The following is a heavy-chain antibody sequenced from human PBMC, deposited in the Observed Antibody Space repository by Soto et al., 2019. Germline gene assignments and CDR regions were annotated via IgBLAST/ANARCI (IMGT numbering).Heavy chain of an antibody. CDR3: AKDRLPTSGQRFYFDS. D-gene: IGHD2-15*01. J-gene: IGHJ4*02. Sequence: DVNLVQSGGGSAQPGGSLRLSCATSRFTFSTYAMTWVRQVPGRGLQWVSTILPDETGFYTISVKGRFTISRDTYRGIVYLQMNDLWVEDAAIYYCAKDRLPTSGQRFYFDSWGQGSLVTGSS. CDR1: RFTFSTYA. CDR2: ILPDETG. V-gene: IGHV3-23*04.